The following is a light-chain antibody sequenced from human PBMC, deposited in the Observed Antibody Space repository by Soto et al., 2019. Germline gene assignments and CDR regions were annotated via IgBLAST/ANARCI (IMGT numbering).Light chain of an antibody. CDR1: QDIRND. V-gene: IGKV1-6*01. Sequence: AIQMTQSPSSLPASGGDRVTITCRASQDIRNDLRWYQQKPGKAPNRLIYAAFSLQGEVPSRFCCSGSATDFTITISSLQPADFATYYCLQAYHYPRTFGQGTKVAIK. CDR2: AAF. CDR3: LQAYHYPRT. J-gene: IGKJ1*01.